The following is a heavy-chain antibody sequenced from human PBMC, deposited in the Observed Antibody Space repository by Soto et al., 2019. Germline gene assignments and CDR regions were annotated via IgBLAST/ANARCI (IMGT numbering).Heavy chain of an antibody. CDR3: ARERGRGSGLFRMDV. Sequence: SETLSLTCTVSGGSLSNYCWSWIRQPPGKGLEWIGYVCHSGSTSYNPSLKSRITMSVDTSKNQFSLKLSSVTAADTAVYYCARERGRGSGLFRMDVWGQGTTVTVSS. CDR1: GGSLSNYC. CDR2: VCHSGST. V-gene: IGHV4-59*01. D-gene: IGHD3-22*01. J-gene: IGHJ6*02.